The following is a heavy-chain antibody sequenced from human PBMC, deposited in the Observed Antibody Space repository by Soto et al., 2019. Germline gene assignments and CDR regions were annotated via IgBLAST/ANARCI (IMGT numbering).Heavy chain of an antibody. CDR1: GGSISSYY. D-gene: IGHD3-10*01. Sequence: QVQLQESGPGLVKPSETLSLSCTVSGGSISSYYWSWFRQSPGKRMEWIGYVHHSWGSSYNPSLQXXVXXSLDPSKSQFSLKVTSVTATDTAVYYCARQGFGPLHGLVDVCGQGTTVTVSS. CDR2: VHHSWGS. V-gene: IGHV4-59*08. J-gene: IGHJ6*02. CDR3: ARQGFGPLHGLVDV.